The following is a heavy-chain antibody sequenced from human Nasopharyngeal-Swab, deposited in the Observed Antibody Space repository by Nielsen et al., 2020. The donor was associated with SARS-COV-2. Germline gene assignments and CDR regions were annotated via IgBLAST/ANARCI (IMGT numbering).Heavy chain of an antibody. V-gene: IGHV4-4*07. CDR3: ARDKAYCGGDCFDAFDI. CDR2: IYTSGST. CDR1: GGSFSGYY. J-gene: IGHJ3*02. D-gene: IGHD2-21*02. Sequence: SETLSLTCAVYGGSFSGYYWSWIRQPAGKGLEWIGRIYTSGSTNYNPSLKSRVTISVDTSKNQFSLKLSSVTAADTAVYYCARDKAYCGGDCFDAFDIWGQGTMVTVSS.